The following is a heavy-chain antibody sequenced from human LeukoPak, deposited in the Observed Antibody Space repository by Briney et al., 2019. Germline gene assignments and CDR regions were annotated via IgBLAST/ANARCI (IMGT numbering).Heavy chain of an antibody. CDR3: ARDGNTDLSLMATITRFDY. J-gene: IGHJ4*02. V-gene: IGHV3-21*01. D-gene: IGHD5-24*01. CDR1: GFTFSSYS. CDR2: ISSSSSYI. Sequence: GGSLRLSCAASGFTFSSYSMNWVRQAPGKGLEWVSSISSSSSYIYYADSVKGRFTISRDNAKNSLYLQMNSLRAEDTAVYYCARDGNTDLSLMATITRFDYWGQGTLVTVSS.